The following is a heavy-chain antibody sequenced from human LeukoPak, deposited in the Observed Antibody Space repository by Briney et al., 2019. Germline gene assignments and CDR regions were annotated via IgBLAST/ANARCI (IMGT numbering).Heavy chain of an antibody. J-gene: IGHJ4*02. D-gene: IGHD6-19*01. Sequence: PSETLSLTCAVSGGSISSSNWWSWVRQPPGKGLEWIGEIYHSGSTNYNPSLKSRVTISVDKSKNQFSLKLSSATAADTAVYYCARERGLSLYSSGWLDYWGQGTLVTVSS. CDR3: ARERGLSLYSSGWLDY. V-gene: IGHV4-4*02. CDR1: GGSISSSNW. CDR2: IYHSGST.